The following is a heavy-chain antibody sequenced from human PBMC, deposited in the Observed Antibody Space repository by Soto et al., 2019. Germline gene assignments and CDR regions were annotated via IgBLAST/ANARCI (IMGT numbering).Heavy chain of an antibody. CDR3: ARGSLPTVAN. CDR1: GFVFTNFY. J-gene: IGHJ4*02. D-gene: IGHD2-8*01. Sequence: QVQLVESGGGAVQPGKSLRLSCAASGFVFTNFYMHWVRQTPGKGLEWLAVVSDDGNNKYYADSVGGRFIISRNNSNNPVALQMNDLGVDDMAVYYCARGSLPTVANWGQGTLVTVSS. CDR2: VSDDGNNK. V-gene: IGHV3-30-3*01.